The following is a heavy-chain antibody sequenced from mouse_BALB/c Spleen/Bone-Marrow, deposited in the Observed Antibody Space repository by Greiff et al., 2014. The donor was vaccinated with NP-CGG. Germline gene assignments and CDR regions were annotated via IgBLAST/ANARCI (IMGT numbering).Heavy chain of an antibody. V-gene: IGHV5-12-1*01. Sequence: EVMLVESGGGLVKPGGSLKLSCAASGFAFSSYDMSWVRQTPEKRLEWVAYISSGGGSTYYPDTVKGRFTISRDNAKNTLYLQMSSRKSEDTAMYYCARCGGSTMMTPLAYWGQGTLVTVSA. D-gene: IGHD2-4*01. CDR2: ISSGGGST. CDR1: GFAFSSYD. J-gene: IGHJ3*01. CDR3: ARCGGSTMMTPLAY.